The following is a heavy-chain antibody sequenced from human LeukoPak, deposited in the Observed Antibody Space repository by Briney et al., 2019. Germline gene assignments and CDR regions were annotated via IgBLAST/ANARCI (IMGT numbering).Heavy chain of an antibody. V-gene: IGHV1-18*01. J-gene: IGHJ5*02. CDR1: GYTFTGYG. D-gene: IGHD6-13*01. CDR2: ISAYNGNT. Sequence: GASVKLSCNASGYTFTGYGISWKRQAPGQGLEWMGWISAYNGNTNYAQKLQGRVNMTTDTSTSTAYMELRSLTSDDTAVYYCARLGFGSSWYWFDPWGQGTLVTVSS. CDR3: ARLGFGSSWYWFDP.